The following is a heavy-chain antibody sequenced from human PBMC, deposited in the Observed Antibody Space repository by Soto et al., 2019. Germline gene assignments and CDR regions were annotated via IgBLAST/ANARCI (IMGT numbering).Heavy chain of an antibody. CDR2: ISAYNGNT. CDR3: ARAGYSYGYGGFDY. J-gene: IGHJ4*02. CDR1: GYTFTSYG. D-gene: IGHD5-18*01. V-gene: IGHV1-18*01. Sequence: ASVKVSCKASGYTFTSYGISCVRQAPGQGLEWMGWISAYNGNTNYAQKLQGRVTMTTDTSTSTAYMELRSLRSDDTAVYYCARAGYSYGYGGFDYWGQGTLVTVSS.